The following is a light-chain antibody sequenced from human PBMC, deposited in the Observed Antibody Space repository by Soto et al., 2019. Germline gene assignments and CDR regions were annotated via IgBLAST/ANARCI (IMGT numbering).Light chain of an antibody. CDR3: LQDYNYPRT. Sequence: QMTQSPSSPHASVGDRVTITCPASQGIRHELGWYQQKTGKAPKFLIYAASSLQSGVPSRFSGSGSGTDITLTIVSLQPEDFATYYCLQDYNYPRTFGQRTKVEIK. J-gene: IGKJ1*01. V-gene: IGKV1-6*01. CDR1: QGIRHE. CDR2: AAS.